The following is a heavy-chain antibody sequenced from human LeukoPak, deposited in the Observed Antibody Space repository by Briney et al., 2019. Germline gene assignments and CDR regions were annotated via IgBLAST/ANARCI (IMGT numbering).Heavy chain of an antibody. CDR1: GFTFSSYA. J-gene: IGHJ2*01. Sequence: GSLRLSCAASGFTFSSYAMSWVRQAPGTGLGWVSAIRGIGCSTYYADSVKGRFTISRDNSKNTLYLQMNSLRAEDTAVYYCAKGRIEGSSGWSWYFDLWGRGTLVTVSS. CDR2: IRGIGCST. D-gene: IGHD6-19*01. V-gene: IGHV3-23*01. CDR3: AKGRIEGSSGWSWYFDL.